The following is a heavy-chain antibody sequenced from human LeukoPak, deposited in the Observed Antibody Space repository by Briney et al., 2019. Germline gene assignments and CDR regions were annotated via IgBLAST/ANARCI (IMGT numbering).Heavy chain of an antibody. CDR1: GGSISSYY. D-gene: IGHD3-22*01. J-gene: IGHJ3*02. V-gene: IGHV4-59*08. CDR2: IYYSGST. Sequence: SETLSLTCTVSGGSISSYYWSWIRQPPGKGLEWIGYIYYSGSTNYNPSLKSRATISVDTSKNQFSLKLSSVTAADTAVYYCARVVVITHDAFDIWGQGTMVTVSS. CDR3: ARVVVITHDAFDI.